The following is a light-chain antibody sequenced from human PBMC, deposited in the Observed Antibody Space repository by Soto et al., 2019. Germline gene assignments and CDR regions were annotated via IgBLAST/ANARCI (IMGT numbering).Light chain of an antibody. Sequence: DIQMTQSPSSLSASVGDRVTITCRASQGIRSHLGWYQQKPGKAPKRLIYSASSLESGVPSRFSGSGSGTEFTLTISSLQPEDFATYYCLQHHSYPPTFGQGTKVEIK. CDR3: LQHHSYPPT. V-gene: IGKV1-17*01. CDR1: QGIRSH. J-gene: IGKJ1*01. CDR2: SAS.